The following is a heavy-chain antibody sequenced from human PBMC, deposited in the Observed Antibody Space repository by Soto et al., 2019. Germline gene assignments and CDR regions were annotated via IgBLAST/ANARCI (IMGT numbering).Heavy chain of an antibody. V-gene: IGHV4-59*01. J-gene: IGHJ6*02. CDR2: IYYSGSN. CDR1: GGSISSYY. D-gene: IGHD2-2*01. CDR3: ARGGGSVPAANAYYYDDMDV. Sequence: QVQLQESGPGLVKPSETLSLTCTVSGGSISSYYWSWIRQPPGKGLEWIGYIYYSGSNNYNPSLKSRVTISVDTANNQISLKMSSVTAADTAVYYCARGGGSVPAANAYYYDDMDVWGQGTTVTFAS.